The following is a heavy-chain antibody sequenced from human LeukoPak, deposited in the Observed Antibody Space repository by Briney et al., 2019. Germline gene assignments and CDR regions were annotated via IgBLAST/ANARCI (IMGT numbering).Heavy chain of an antibody. V-gene: IGHV4-31*03. CDR3: ASSSWDAGYYYFDY. Sequence: SQTLSLTCTVSGGSISSGGYYWSWIRQHPGKGLEWIGYIYYSGSTYYNPSLKSRVTISVDTSKIQFSLKLSSVTAADTAVYYCASSSWDAGYYYFDYWGQGTLVTVSS. CDR1: GGSISSGGYY. D-gene: IGHD3-9*01. CDR2: IYYSGST. J-gene: IGHJ4*02.